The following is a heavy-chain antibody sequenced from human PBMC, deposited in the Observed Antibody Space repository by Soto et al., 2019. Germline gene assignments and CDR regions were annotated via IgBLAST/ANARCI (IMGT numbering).Heavy chain of an antibody. J-gene: IGHJ6*02. Sequence: RRLFCECSGFTFSSYEMNWVRQAPGKGVEWVSYISSSGSTKNNADSVKGRNTISRDNVKNSLYLQMNSLRAEDTAVYYCARLPRNFYYNGMDVWGQGTTVTVSS. CDR2: ISSSGSTK. V-gene: IGHV3-48*03. CDR3: ARLPRNFYYNGMDV. CDR1: GFTFSSYE.